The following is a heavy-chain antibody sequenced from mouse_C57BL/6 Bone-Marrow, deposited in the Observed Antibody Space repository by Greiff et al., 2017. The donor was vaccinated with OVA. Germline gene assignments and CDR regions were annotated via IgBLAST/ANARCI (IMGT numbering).Heavy chain of an antibody. CDR1: GFTFSSYA. Sequence: EVKLMESGGGLVKPGGSLKLSCAASGFTFSSYAMSWVRQTPEKRLEWVATISAGGSYTYYPDNVKGRFTISRDNAKNNLYLQMSHLKSEDTAMYYCARDTVPWFAYWGQGTLVTVSA. J-gene: IGHJ3*01. CDR3: ARDTVPWFAY. V-gene: IGHV5-4*01. CDR2: ISAGGSYT.